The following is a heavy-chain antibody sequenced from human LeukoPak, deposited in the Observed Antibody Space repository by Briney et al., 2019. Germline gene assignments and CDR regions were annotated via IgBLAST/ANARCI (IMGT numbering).Heavy chain of an antibody. D-gene: IGHD6-19*01. CDR1: GGSFSGYY. CDR2: INHSGST. V-gene: IGHV4-34*01. Sequence: SKTLSLTCAVYGGSFSGYYWSWIRQPPGKGLEWIGEINHSGSTNYNPSLKSRVTISVDTSKNQFSLKLSSVTTADTAVYYCARDPFIAVVVLGMDVWGQGTTVTVSS. J-gene: IGHJ6*02. CDR3: ARDPFIAVVVLGMDV.